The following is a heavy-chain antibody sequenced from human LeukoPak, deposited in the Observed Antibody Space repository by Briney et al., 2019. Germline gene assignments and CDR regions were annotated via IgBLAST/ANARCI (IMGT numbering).Heavy chain of an antibody. Sequence: GGSLRLSCAASGFTFSSYGMHWVRQAPGKGLEWVAVIWYDGSNKYYADSVKGRFTISRDNSKNTLYLQMNSLRAEDTAVYYCAKSPWELQSYYFDYWGQGTLVTVSS. D-gene: IGHD1-26*01. CDR2: IWYDGSNK. V-gene: IGHV3-33*06. J-gene: IGHJ4*02. CDR3: AKSPWELQSYYFDY. CDR1: GFTFSSYG.